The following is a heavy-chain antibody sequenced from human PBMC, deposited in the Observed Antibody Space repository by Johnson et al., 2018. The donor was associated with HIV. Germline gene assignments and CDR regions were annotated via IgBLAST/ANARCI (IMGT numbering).Heavy chain of an antibody. CDR3: AKVGGLTYQGAFDI. V-gene: IGHV3-11*01. D-gene: IGHD2-2*01. CDR1: GFTFSDYY. CDR2: IGSSGSPI. J-gene: IGHJ3*02. Sequence: QVQLVESGGGLVKPGGSLRLSCAASGFTFSDYYMSWIRQAPGKGLEWISYIGSSGSPIYYADSVRCRFTISRDNAKNTLYLQMNSLRAEDTAVYYCAKVGGLTYQGAFDIWGQGTMVTVSS.